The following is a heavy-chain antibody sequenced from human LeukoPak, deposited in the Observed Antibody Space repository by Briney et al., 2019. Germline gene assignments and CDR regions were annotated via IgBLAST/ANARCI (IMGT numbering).Heavy chain of an antibody. V-gene: IGHV4-61*02. D-gene: IGHD3-3*01. CDR2: IYTSGST. CDR3: ARGLASYDFWSGYQGWFDP. J-gene: IGHJ5*02. CDR1: GGSISSGSYY. Sequence: SQTLSLTCTVSGGSISSGSYYWSWIRQPAGKGLEWIGRIYTSGSTNYNPSLKSRVTISVDTSKHQFSMKLSSVPAADTAVYYCARGLASYDFWSGYQGWFDPWGQGTLVTVSS.